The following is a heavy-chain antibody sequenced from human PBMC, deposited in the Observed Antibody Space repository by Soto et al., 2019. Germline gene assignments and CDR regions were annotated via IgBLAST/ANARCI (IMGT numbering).Heavy chain of an antibody. V-gene: IGHV3-23*01. D-gene: IGHD2-2*01. Sequence: EVQLLESGGGLVQPGGSLRLSCVASGFNFNFYAMSWVRRAPGKGLEWVSAISGSGSGTFYSDSVKGQFTISRDNAKNTLFLEIHSLRPEDAAVYYSAKARMHACTSSSCYRGGDSWGQGTLVTVSS. CDR2: ISGSGSGT. J-gene: IGHJ4*02. CDR3: AKARMHACTSSSCYRGGDS. CDR1: GFNFNFYA.